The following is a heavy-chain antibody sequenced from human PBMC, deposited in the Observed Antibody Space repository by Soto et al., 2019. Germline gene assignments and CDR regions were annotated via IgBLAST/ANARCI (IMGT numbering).Heavy chain of an antibody. J-gene: IGHJ6*02. Sequence: EVQLVESGGGLVQPGGSLRLSCAASGLIFSDYHMDWVRQAPGKGLEWVGRIRRKANSYTTEYAASVKGRFTISRDDSKTSLYLPMNRLKTEDTAVYYCAMLGGWSGGSNDMDVWGQGTTVTVSS. V-gene: IGHV3-72*01. CDR1: GLIFSDYH. D-gene: IGHD6-19*01. CDR3: AMLGGWSGGSNDMDV. CDR2: IRRKANSYTT.